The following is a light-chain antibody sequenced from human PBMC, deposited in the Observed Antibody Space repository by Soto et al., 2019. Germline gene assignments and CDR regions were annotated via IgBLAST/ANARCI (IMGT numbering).Light chain of an antibody. Sequence: QSALTQPASVSGSPGQSITISCTATSSDVDTHNYVSWYQQYPGKAPKLMIYEVINRPSGVSNRFSGSKSGNTASLIISGLQAEDEADYFCATWDDSLNGFYVFGTGTKVTVL. V-gene: IGLV2-14*01. CDR1: SSDVDTHNY. CDR2: EVI. CDR3: ATWDDSLNGFYV. J-gene: IGLJ1*01.